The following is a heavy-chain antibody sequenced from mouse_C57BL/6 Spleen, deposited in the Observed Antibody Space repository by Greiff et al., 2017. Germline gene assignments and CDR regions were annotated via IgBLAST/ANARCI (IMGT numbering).Heavy chain of an antibody. V-gene: IGHV1-69*01. D-gene: IGHD2-4*01. CDR2: IDPSDSYT. J-gene: IGHJ3*01. Sequence: VQLQQPGAELVMPGASVKLSCKASGYTFTSYWMHWVKQRPGQGLEWIGEIDPSDSYTNYNQKFKGKSTLTVDKSSSTAYMQLSSLTSEDSAVYNCARKGYYYDYDEPFAYWGKGTLVTVSA. CDR1: GYTFTSYW. CDR3: ARKGYYYDYDEPFAY.